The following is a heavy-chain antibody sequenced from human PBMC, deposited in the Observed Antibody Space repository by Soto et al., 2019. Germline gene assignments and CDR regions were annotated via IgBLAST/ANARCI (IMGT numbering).Heavy chain of an antibody. V-gene: IGHV3-33*01. CDR3: ARDTWVRATMVRGVTFDY. CDR2: IWYDGSNK. J-gene: IGHJ4*02. Sequence: LRLSCAASGFTFSSYGMHWVRQAPGKGLEWVAVIWYDGSNKYYADSVKGRFTISRDNSKNTLYLQMNSLRAEDTAVYYCARDTWVRATMVRGVTFDYWGQGTLVTVSS. CDR1: GFTFSSYG. D-gene: IGHD3-10*01.